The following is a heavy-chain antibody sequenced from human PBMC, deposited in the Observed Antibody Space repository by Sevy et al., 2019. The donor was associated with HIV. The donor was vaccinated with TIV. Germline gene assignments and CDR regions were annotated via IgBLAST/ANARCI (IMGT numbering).Heavy chain of an antibody. CDR1: GFTFSKYP. Sequence: GGSLRLSCVVSGFTFSKYPMNWVRQAPGKGLEWVSSISSSSNYIYYGDSVKGRFTSSRENAKNSLYLQMNSLRADDTAVYYCVRDGGCSSSSCLLYFDYWGQGILVTVSS. D-gene: IGHD2-15*01. J-gene: IGHJ4*02. V-gene: IGHV3-21*01. CDR3: VRDGGCSSSSCLLYFDY. CDR2: ISSSSNYI.